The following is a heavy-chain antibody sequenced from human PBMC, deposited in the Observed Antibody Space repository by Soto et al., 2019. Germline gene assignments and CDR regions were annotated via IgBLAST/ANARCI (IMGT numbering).Heavy chain of an antibody. J-gene: IGHJ4*02. CDR3: ASTNYYDSSGYYGGYFDY. CDR1: GGSISSGDYY. Sequence: NPSETLSLTCTVSGGSISSGDYYWSWIRQPPGKGLEWIGYIYYSGSTYYNPSLKSRVTISVDTSKNQFSLKLSSVTAADTAVYHCASTNYYDSSGYYGGYFDYWGQGTLVTVSS. CDR2: IYYSGST. D-gene: IGHD3-22*01. V-gene: IGHV4-30-4*01.